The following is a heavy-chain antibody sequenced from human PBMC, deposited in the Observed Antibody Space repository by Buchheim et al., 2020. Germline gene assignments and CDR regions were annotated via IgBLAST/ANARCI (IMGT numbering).Heavy chain of an antibody. J-gene: IGHJ6*02. CDR2: ISSSGSTI. Sequence: EVQLVESGGGLVQPGGSLRLSCAASGFTFSSYEMNWVRQAPGKGLEWISYISSSGSTIYYADSVKGRFTISRDKAKNSLYLQMNSLRAEDTAVYYCARDRHMGTSSSWFYYYYYYGMDVWGQGTT. V-gene: IGHV3-48*03. CDR3: ARDRHMGTSSSWFYYYYYYGMDV. D-gene: IGHD6-13*01. CDR1: GFTFSSYE.